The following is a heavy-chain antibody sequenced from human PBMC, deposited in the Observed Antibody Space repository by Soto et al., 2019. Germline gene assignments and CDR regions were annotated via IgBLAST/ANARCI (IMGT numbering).Heavy chain of an antibody. V-gene: IGHV3-15*01. CDR2: IKSKTDGGTT. CDR1: GFTFSNAW. D-gene: IGHD3-16*02. J-gene: IGHJ4*02. Sequence: GGSLRLSCAASGFTFSNAWMSWVRQAPGKGLEWVGRIKSKTDGGTTDYAAPVKGRFTISRDDSKNTLYLQMNSLKTEDTAVYYCTTSTRQMYDYIWGSYRYTEINYWGQGTLVTVSS. CDR3: TTSTRQMYDYIWGSYRYTEINY.